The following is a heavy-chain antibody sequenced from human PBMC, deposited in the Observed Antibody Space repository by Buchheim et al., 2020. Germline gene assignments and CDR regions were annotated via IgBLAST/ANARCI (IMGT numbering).Heavy chain of an antibody. CDR1: GGSISSSSYY. J-gene: IGHJ4*02. Sequence: QLQLQESGPGLVKPSETLSLTCTVSGGSISSSSYYWGWVRQPPGQGLEWIGRIYYSGSTYYNTSLKSRITISVDTSKNQFSLKLNSVTAADTAVYYCARLGLVNTDLFDYWGQGTL. D-gene: IGHD3-9*01. CDR2: IYYSGST. V-gene: IGHV4-39*01. CDR3: ARLGLVNTDLFDY.